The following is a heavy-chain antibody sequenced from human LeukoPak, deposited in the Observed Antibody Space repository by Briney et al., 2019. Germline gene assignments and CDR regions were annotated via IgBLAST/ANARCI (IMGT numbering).Heavy chain of an antibody. V-gene: IGHV3-21*05. CDR1: GFTFSSYR. CDR3: ASPRSDYYDSSGYYLYFQH. J-gene: IGHJ1*01. Sequence: GSLRLSCAASGFTFSSYRMNWVRQAPGKGLEWVSYISSSSSYTNYADSVKGRFTISRDNAKNSLYLQMSSLRAEDTAVYYCASPRSDYYDSSGYYLYFQHWGQGTLVTVSS. D-gene: IGHD3-22*01. CDR2: ISSSSSYT.